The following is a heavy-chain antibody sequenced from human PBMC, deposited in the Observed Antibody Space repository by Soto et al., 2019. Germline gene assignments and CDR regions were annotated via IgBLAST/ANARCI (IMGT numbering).Heavy chain of an antibody. J-gene: IGHJ4*02. D-gene: IGHD5-12*01. CDR1: GYTFTIYA. CDR3: ARGLIVATLKFGY. CDR2: INAGNGNT. Sequence: ASVKVSCKASGYTFTIYAMHWVRQAPGQRLEWMGWINAGNGNTKYSQKFQGRVTITRDTSAGAAYMELSSLSSEDTAVYYCARGLIVATLKFGYWGQGTLVTVSS. V-gene: IGHV1-3*01.